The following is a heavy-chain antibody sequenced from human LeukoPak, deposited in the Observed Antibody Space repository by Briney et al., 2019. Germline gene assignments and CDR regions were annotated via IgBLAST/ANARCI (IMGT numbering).Heavy chain of an antibody. CDR1: GFTFSSYG. D-gene: IGHD3-3*01. J-gene: IGHJ4*02. CDR2: ISGSGGST. V-gene: IGHV3-23*01. Sequence: PGRSLRLSCAASGFTFSSYGMHWVRQAPGKGLEWVSAISGSGGSTYYADSVKGRFTISRDNSKNTLYLQMNSLRAEDTAVYYCAKEITIFGVVIAADFDYWGQGTLVTVSS. CDR3: AKEITIFGVVIAADFDY.